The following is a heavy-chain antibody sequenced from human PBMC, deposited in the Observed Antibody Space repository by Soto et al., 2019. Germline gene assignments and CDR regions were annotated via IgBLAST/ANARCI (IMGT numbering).Heavy chain of an antibody. CDR2: INHSGST. Sequence: PSETLSHTCAVYGGSFSGYYWSWIRQPPGKGLEWIGEINHSGSTNYNPSLKSRVTISVDTSKNQFSLKLSSVTAADTAVYYCASDYGDYGYWGQGTLVTVSS. D-gene: IGHD4-17*01. J-gene: IGHJ4*02. CDR3: ASDYGDYGY. CDR1: GGSFSGYY. V-gene: IGHV4-34*01.